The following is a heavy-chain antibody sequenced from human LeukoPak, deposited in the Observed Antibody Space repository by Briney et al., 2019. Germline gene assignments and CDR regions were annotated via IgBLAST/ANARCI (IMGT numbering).Heavy chain of an antibody. CDR1: GFTFSSYS. CDR3: ARDAGNYVFDY. Sequence: PGGSLRLSCAASGFTFSSYSMNWVRQAPGKGLEWVSSISSSSSYIYYAVSVKGRFTISRDNAKNSLYLQMNSLSAEDTAVYYCARDAGNYVFDYWGQGTLVTVSS. J-gene: IGHJ4*02. CDR2: ISSSSSYI. D-gene: IGHD3-16*01. V-gene: IGHV3-21*04.